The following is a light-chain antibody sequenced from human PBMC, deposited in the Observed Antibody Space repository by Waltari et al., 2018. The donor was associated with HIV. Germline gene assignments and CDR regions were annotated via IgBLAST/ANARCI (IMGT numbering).Light chain of an antibody. Sequence: QSALTPPASVSGSPGRSITISCTGTSSAVGGYHYVSWYQQHPGKAPKLMLYEVSNRTSGVSNRFSGSKSGNTASLTISGLQAEDEADYYCSSYTSSSLVVFGGGTKLTVL. CDR3: SSYTSSSLVV. J-gene: IGLJ2*01. CDR1: SSAVGGYHY. V-gene: IGLV2-14*01. CDR2: EVS.